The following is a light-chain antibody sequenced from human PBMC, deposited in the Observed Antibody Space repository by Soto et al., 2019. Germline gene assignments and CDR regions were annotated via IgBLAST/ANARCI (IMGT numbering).Light chain of an antibody. Sequence: DIVMTQSPDSLTVSLGERATINCKSSQSVLYSSNNKNYLAWYQQKPGQPPKLLIYWASTRESGVPDRFSGSGSGTDFTLTISRLEPEDFAVYYCQQYGSSPMYTFGQGTNLEIK. CDR1: QSVLYSSNNKNY. J-gene: IGKJ2*01. CDR3: QQYGSSPMYT. V-gene: IGKV4-1*01. CDR2: WAS.